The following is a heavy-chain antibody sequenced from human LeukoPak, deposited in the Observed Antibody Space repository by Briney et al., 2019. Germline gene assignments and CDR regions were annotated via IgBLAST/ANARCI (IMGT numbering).Heavy chain of an antibody. V-gene: IGHV4-34*01. CDR1: GDSISSYY. CDR2: INHSGST. D-gene: IGHD3-9*01. CDR3: ARDYYDILTGYYNYYFDY. Sequence: KPSETLSLTCTVSGDSISSYYWSWIRQPPGKGLEWIGEINHSGSTNYNPSLKSRVTISVDTSKNQFSLKLSSVTAADTAVYYCARDYYDILTGYYNYYFDYWGQGTLVTVSS. J-gene: IGHJ4*02.